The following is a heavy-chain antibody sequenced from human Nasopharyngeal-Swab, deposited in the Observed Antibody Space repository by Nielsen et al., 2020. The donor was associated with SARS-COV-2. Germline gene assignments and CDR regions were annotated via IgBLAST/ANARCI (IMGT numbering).Heavy chain of an antibody. V-gene: IGHV1-69*13. CDR3: ARDRYLAR. CDR1: GGTFSSYA. D-gene: IGHD3-16*02. J-gene: IGHJ4*01. Sequence: SVKVSCKASGGTFSSYAISWVRQAPGQGLEWMGGIIPIFGTANYAQKFQGRVTITADESTSTAYMELNSLRAEDTALYYCARDRYLARWGHGTLVTVSS. CDR2: IIPIFGTA.